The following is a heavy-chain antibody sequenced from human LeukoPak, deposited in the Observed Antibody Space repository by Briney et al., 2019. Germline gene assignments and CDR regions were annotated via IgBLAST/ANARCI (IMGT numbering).Heavy chain of an antibody. V-gene: IGHV3-74*01. CDR1: GFTFSSNW. J-gene: IGHJ4*02. D-gene: IGHD4-11*01. CDR2: INPSGSFT. CDR3: ARSQDYQYYFDF. Sequence: GGSLRLSCAASGFTFSSNWMHWVRQVPGKGLVWVSLINPSGSFTTYADSVKGRFTISRDNAKNRLYMQMNSLRAEDTAVYYCARSQDYQYYFDFWGQGTPVTVSS.